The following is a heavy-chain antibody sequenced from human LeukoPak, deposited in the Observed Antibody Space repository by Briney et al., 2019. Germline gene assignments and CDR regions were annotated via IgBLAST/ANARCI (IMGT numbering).Heavy chain of an antibody. CDR3: ARGGGSPYYYYYMDV. D-gene: IGHD1-26*01. CDR1: GFTFSYYW. CDR2: INSDGSTT. Sequence: GGSLRLSCAASGFTFSYYWMHWVRQTPGKGLVWVSRINSDGSTTTYADSVKGRFTISRDNAKNTFYLQMNSLRAEDTAVYYCARGGGSPYYYYYMDVWGKGTTVTISS. J-gene: IGHJ6*03. V-gene: IGHV3-74*01.